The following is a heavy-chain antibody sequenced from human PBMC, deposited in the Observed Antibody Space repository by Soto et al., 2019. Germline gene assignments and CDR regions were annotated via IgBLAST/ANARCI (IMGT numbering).Heavy chain of an antibody. CDR3: ARYDCSGGSCFTNWFDP. J-gene: IGHJ5*02. V-gene: IGHV5-10-1*01. CDR1: GYSFTSYW. CDR2: IDPSDSYT. Sequence: PGESLKISCKGSGYSFTSYWISWVRQMPGKGLEWMGRIDPSDSYTNYSPSFQGHVTISADKSISTAYLQWSSLKASDTAMYYCARYDCSGGSCFTNWFDPWGQGTLVTVSS. D-gene: IGHD2-15*01.